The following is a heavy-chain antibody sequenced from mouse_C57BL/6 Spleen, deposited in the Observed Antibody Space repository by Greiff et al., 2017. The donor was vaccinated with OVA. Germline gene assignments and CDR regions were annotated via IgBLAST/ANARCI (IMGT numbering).Heavy chain of an antibody. J-gene: IGHJ3*01. D-gene: IGHD2-4*01. CDR1: GYTFTDYN. CDR2: INPNNGGT. Sequence: QLQQSGPELVKPGASVKIPCKASGYTFTDYNMDWVKQSHGKSLEWIGDINPNNGGTIYNQKFKGKATLTVDKSSSTAYMELRSLTSEDTAVYYCARHRYYDYDWFAYWGQGTLVTVSA. V-gene: IGHV1-18*01. CDR3: ARHRYYDYDWFAY.